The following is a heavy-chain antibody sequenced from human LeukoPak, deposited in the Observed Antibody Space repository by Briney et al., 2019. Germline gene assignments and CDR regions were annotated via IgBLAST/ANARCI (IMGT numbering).Heavy chain of an antibody. CDR3: ARCITDYDSSGYYSFWFDP. V-gene: IGHV4-59*01. CDR2: IYYSGST. J-gene: IGHJ5*02. CDR1: GGSISSYY. D-gene: IGHD3-22*01. Sequence: SETLSLTRTVSGGSISSYYWRWIRQPPGKGLEWIGYIYYSGSTNYNPSLKSRVTISVDTSKNQFSLKLSSVTAADTAVYYCARCITDYDSSGYYSFWFDPWGQGTLVTVSS.